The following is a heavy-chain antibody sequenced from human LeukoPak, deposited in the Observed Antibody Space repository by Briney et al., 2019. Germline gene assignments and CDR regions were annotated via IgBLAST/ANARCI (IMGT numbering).Heavy chain of an antibody. CDR3: ARGQRARPSSIAARRRGNWFDP. Sequence: PSETLSLTCTVSGGSISSSSYYWGWIRQPPGKGLEWIGSIYYSGSTYYNPSLKSRVTISVDTSKNQFSLKLSSVTAADTAVYYCARGQRARPSSIAARRRGNWFDPWGQGTLVTVSS. J-gene: IGHJ5*02. CDR2: IYYSGST. V-gene: IGHV4-39*07. D-gene: IGHD6-6*01. CDR1: GGSISSSSYY.